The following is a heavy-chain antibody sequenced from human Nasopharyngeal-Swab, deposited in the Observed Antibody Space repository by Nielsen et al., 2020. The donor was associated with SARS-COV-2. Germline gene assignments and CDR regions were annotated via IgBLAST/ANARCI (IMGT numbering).Heavy chain of an antibody. J-gene: IGHJ4*02. Sequence: VSVKVSCKASGYTFIDHYMHWVRQAPGQALEWMGWINPNSGDPTYARKFKGRVTLTRDTSTSTAFMELSSLAADDTAVYYCAKNSDNYYFDFWGQGTLVTVSS. CDR2: INPNSGDP. V-gene: IGHV1-2*02. CDR3: AKNSDNYYFDF. D-gene: IGHD1-1*01. CDR1: GYTFIDHY.